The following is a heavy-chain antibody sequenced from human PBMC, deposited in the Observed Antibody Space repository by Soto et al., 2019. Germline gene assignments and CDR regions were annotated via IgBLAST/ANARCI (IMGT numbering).Heavy chain of an antibody. V-gene: IGHV3-23*01. D-gene: IGHD3-10*01. CDR3: ATDFLYAPGNSYSLGDNY. Sequence: EVQLLESGGGLVQPGGSLRLSCAASGFTFSNYAMSWVRQAPGKGLEWVSAISGSGGATYYADSVEGRFTISRDNSKNALHPPNTSQQGHDATSYYCATDFLYAPGNSYSLGDNYRRQETLVKVSS. J-gene: IGHJ4*02. CDR1: GFTFSNYA. CDR2: ISGSGGAT.